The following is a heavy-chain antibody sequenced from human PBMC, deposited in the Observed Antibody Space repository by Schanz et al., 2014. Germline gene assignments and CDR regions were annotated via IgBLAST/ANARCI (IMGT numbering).Heavy chain of an antibody. V-gene: IGHV4-61*02. D-gene: IGHD2-8*02. J-gene: IGHJ6*04. Sequence: QVQLQESGPGLVKPSETLSLTCTVSGGSISSGVHYWSWVRQPAGRGLEWIGRIYISGSTRFNPSLKSRFTMSLDTSKNQVSLTLRSVPAADTAVYYCARDSLRGATGGYGMDVWGKGTTVTASS. CDR2: IYISGST. CDR3: ARDSLRGATGGYGMDV. CDR1: GGSISSGVHY.